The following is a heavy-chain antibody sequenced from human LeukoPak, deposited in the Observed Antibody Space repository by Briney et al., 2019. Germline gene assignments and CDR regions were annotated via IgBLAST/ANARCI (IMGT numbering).Heavy chain of an antibody. D-gene: IGHD3-3*01. Sequence: GGSLRLSCLTSGFTLSTNAMSWVRQAPGKGLEWISGISGSGASTYYADSVKGRFTISRDNSKNTLYLQMNSLRAEDTAVYYCAKEFWSGYSTYFDYWGQGTLVTVSS. CDR2: ISGSGAST. J-gene: IGHJ4*02. V-gene: IGHV3-23*01. CDR3: AKEFWSGYSTYFDY. CDR1: GFTLSTNA.